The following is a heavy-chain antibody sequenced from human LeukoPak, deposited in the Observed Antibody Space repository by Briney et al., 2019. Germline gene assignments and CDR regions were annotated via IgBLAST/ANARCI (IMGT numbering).Heavy chain of an antibody. V-gene: IGHV4-59*01. CDR1: GGSLSSYY. CDR2: FFYSGST. D-gene: IGHD4-23*01. J-gene: IGHJ4*02. Sequence: SETLSLTCILSGGSLSSYYWSWIRQPPGKGLAWIGYFFYSGSTNYNPSHKSRLTISVDISKNQFSLKLTYVTAADTAVYYCGREDGDCGGVFDYWGQGTLVTVSS. CDR3: GREDGDCGGVFDY.